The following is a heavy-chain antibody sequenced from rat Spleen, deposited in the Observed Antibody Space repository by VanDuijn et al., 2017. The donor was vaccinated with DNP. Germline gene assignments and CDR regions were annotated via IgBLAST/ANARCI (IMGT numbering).Heavy chain of an antibody. D-gene: IGHD1-10*01. V-gene: IGHV5-19*01. CDR3: TTHYNNYVVGALDA. Sequence: EVQLVESGGGLVQPGRSMKLSCAASGFTFRNYGMHWIRQAPTKGLEWVASITPNGGSTYYRDSVKGRFTISRDNAKSTLYLQMDSLRSEDTATYYCTTHYNNYVVGALDAWGQGTSVTVSS. CDR2: ITPNGGST. J-gene: IGHJ4*01. CDR1: GFTFRNYG.